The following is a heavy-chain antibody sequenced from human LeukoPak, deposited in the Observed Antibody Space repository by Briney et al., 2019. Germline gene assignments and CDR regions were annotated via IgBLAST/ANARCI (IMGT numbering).Heavy chain of an antibody. CDR1: GFTFSSYA. V-gene: IGHV3-30-3*01. D-gene: IGHD3-9*01. J-gene: IGHJ4*02. CDR3: ARDASDILTGFFDY. Sequence: GGSLRLSCAASGFTFSSYAMHWVRQAPGKGLEWVAVISYDGSNKYYADSVKGRFTISRDNSKNTLYLQMNSLRAEDTAVYYCARDASDILTGFFDYWGQGTLVTVSS. CDR2: ISYDGSNK.